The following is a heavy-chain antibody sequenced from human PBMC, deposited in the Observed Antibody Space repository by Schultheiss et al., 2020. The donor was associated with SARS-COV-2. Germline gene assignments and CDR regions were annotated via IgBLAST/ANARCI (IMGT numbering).Heavy chain of an antibody. CDR2: IIPILGIA. CDR3: ARGNYGSGSYYLWYYYYGMDV. V-gene: IGHV1-69*04. CDR1: GGTFSSYA. D-gene: IGHD3-10*01. J-gene: IGHJ6*02. Sequence: SVKVSCKASGGTFSSYAISWVRQAPGQGLEWMGRIIPILGIANYAQKFQGRVTITADESTSTAYMELSSLRSEDTAVYYCARGNYGSGSYYLWYYYYGMDVWGQGTTVTVSS.